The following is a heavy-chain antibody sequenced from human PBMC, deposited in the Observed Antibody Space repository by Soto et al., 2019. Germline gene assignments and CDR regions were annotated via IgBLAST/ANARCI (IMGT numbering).Heavy chain of an antibody. CDR3: ARPLRYFDWPLDY. D-gene: IGHD3-9*01. CDR2: IWYDGSNK. J-gene: IGHJ4*02. CDR1: GFTFSSYG. V-gene: IGHV3-33*01. Sequence: SLSCAASGFTFSSYGMHWVRQAPGKGLEWVAVIWYDGSNKYYADSVKGRFTISRDNSKNTLYLQMNSLRAEDTAVYYCARPLRYFDWPLDYWGQGTLVTVSA.